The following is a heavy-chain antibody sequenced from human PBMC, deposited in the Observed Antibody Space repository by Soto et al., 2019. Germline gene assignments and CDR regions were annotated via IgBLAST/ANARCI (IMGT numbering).Heavy chain of an antibody. CDR1: GGSTSDFY. CDR3: ARSRSSGWYGPVGI. J-gene: IGHJ3*02. Sequence: QVQLQESGPGLVKPSETLSLTCTVSGGSTSDFYWGWIRQPPGKGLEWVGYMFYRGYTKYNPSLKSRVTTSVDSKNQISLRLTSVTDADPAVYFCARSRSSGWYGPVGIWGQGTMVTVSS. D-gene: IGHD6-19*01. CDR2: MFYRGYT. V-gene: IGHV4-59*01.